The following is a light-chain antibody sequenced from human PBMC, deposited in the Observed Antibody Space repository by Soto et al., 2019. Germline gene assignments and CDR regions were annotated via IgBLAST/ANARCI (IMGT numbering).Light chain of an antibody. Sequence: QSVLTQPPSASGTPGHRVTISCSGGSYNIGSNTVNWYQHLPGAAPKLLIYGNDQRPSGVPDRFSGSKSGTSVFLAISGLQSEDEADYYCTAWDDSLRAVLFGGGTKLTVL. J-gene: IGLJ2*01. CDR2: GND. V-gene: IGLV1-44*01. CDR1: SYNIGSNT. CDR3: TAWDDSLRAVL.